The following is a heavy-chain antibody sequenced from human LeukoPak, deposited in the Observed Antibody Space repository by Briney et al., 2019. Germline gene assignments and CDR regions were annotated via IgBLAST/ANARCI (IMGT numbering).Heavy chain of an antibody. CDR3: ARATLLRFLEWFQDRMDV. J-gene: IGHJ6*02. D-gene: IGHD3-3*01. CDR2: ISAYNGNT. V-gene: IGHV1-18*01. CDR1: GYTFTSYG. Sequence: GASVKVSCKASGYTFTSYGISWVRQAPGQGLEWMGWISAYNGNTNYAQKLQGRVTMTTDTSTSTAYMELRSLRSDDTAVYYCARATLLRFLEWFQDRMDVWGQGTTVTVSS.